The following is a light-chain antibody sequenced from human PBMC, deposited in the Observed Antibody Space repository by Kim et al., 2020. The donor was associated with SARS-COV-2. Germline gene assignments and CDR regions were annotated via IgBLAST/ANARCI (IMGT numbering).Light chain of an antibody. CDR2: AAS. CDR1: QGIANN. Sequence: DTQMTQSPSSLSASVGDRVIITCRASQGIANNVTWFQQKPGKAPKSLVYAASSLESGVPSRFSGSGSGTDFILTISSLQPEDYATYYCQQYAGYPRTFGQGTKVDIK. J-gene: IGKJ1*01. CDR3: QQYAGYPRT. V-gene: IGKV1-16*01.